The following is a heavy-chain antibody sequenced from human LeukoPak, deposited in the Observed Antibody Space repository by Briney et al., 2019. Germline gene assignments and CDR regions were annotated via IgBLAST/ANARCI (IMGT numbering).Heavy chain of an antibody. CDR2: IIPIFGTA. D-gene: IGHD5-18*01. J-gene: IGHJ4*02. V-gene: IGHV1-69*01. Sequence: SVKVSSKDSVDTLCRSAVSCVPQAPGQGLEWMGGIIPIFGTANYAQKFQGRVTITADESTSTAYMELSSLRSEDTAVYYCASGAPGYSIDYWGQGTLVTVSS. CDR1: VDTLCRSA. CDR3: ASGAPGYSIDY.